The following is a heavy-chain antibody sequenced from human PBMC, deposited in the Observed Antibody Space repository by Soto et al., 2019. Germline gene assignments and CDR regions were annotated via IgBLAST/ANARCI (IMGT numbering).Heavy chain of an antibody. CDR2: ISKSGDNT. CDR3: ARDPSTGYADY. J-gene: IGHJ4*02. V-gene: IGHV3-23*01. D-gene: IGHD3-9*01. Sequence: QAGGSLRLSCAASGFTFNNYALNWVRQAPGKGPEWVSTISKSGDNTHYSESVKGRFTISRDNSKNTLYLQMNSLRAEDTALYYCARDPSTGYADYWGQGTLVTVSS. CDR1: GFTFNNYA.